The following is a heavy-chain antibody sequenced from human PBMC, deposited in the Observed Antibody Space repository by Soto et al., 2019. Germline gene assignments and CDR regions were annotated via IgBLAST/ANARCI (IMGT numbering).Heavy chain of an antibody. CDR3: ASPQDRMSGAETPGVMGG. CDR1: GFTVNTKY. V-gene: IGHV3-66*01. D-gene: IGHD1-26*01. CDR2: IYIGGAT. Sequence: QLVESGGGLVQPGGSLRLSCAVSGFTVNTKYMTWVRQAPGKGLEWVSVIYIGGATYYPDSVKGRFTISRDISKNTLCLQMRSLSVDDTAVYYCASPQDRMSGAETPGVMGGCGRGTTVSVCS. J-gene: IGHJ6*01.